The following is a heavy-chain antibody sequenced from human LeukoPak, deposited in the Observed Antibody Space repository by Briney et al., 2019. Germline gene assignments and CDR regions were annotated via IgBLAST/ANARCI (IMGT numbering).Heavy chain of an antibody. Sequence: PSETLSLTCTVSGGSVSSRPHFWAWIRQTPGKGLEWIGTIYYTGSANYNPSLKSRVTMSVDTSKDHFSLNLSSVTATDTAVYFCVRLLGGYFAGNTSDIWGQGTVVSVSS. J-gene: IGHJ3*02. D-gene: IGHD3-9*01. CDR2: IYYTGSA. CDR3: VRLLGGYFAGNTSDI. V-gene: IGHV4-39*02. CDR1: GGSVSSRPHF.